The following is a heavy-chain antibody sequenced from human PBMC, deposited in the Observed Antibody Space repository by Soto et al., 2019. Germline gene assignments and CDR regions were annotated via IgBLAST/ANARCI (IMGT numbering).Heavy chain of an antibody. CDR1: GFSLSTSGMC. J-gene: IGHJ3*02. Sequence: SGPTLVNPTQTLTLTCTFSGFSLSTSGMCVSWIRQPPGKALEWLALIDWDDDKYYSTSLKTRLTISKDTSKNQVVLTMTNMDPVDTATYYCARISLPPDYYDSSGYYSDAFDIWGQGTMVTVSS. D-gene: IGHD3-22*01. CDR2: IDWDDDK. CDR3: ARISLPPDYYDSSGYYSDAFDI. V-gene: IGHV2-70*01.